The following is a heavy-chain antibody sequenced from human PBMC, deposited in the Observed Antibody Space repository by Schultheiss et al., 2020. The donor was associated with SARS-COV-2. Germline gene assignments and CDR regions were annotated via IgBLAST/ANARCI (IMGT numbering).Heavy chain of an antibody. J-gene: IGHJ4*02. V-gene: IGHV3-48*03. CDR3: ARDASRYNSGFTLDS. CDR2: ISPFSSYT. CDR1: GFTFSSYE. Sequence: GGSLRLSCAASGFTFSSYEMNWVRQAPGKGLEWVSYISPFSSYTNYADSVKGRFTISRDNAKNSLYLQMNSLRAEDTAVYYCARDASRYNSGFTLDSWGQGTLVTVSS. D-gene: IGHD6-19*01.